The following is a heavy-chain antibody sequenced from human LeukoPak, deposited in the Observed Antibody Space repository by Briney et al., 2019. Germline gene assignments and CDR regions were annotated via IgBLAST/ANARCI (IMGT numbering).Heavy chain of an antibody. J-gene: IGHJ4*02. CDR3: AEGPYSSSWAPLDY. D-gene: IGHD6-13*01. CDR1: GYTFTSYG. Sequence: GASVKVSCKASGYTFTSYGISWVRQAPGQGLEWMGWISAYNGNTNYAQKLQGRVTVTTDTSTSTAYMELRSLRSDDTAVYYCAEGPYSSSWAPLDYWGQGTLVTVSS. V-gene: IGHV1-18*01. CDR2: ISAYNGNT.